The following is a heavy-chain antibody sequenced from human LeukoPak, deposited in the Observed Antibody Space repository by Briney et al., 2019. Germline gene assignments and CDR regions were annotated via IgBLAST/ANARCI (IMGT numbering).Heavy chain of an antibody. CDR3: ASSVAVAGSAGPAFDY. Sequence: GGSLTPSCAASGFTFSIHCTRWDRHAPSKWIEWEAVIWSDGSNKYYADSVKGRFTISRDNSKNTLYLQMNSLRAEDTAVYYCASSVAVAGSAGPAFDYWGQGTLVTVSS. CDR1: GFTFSIHC. D-gene: IGHD6-19*01. V-gene: IGHV3-33*01. J-gene: IGHJ4*02. CDR2: IWSDGSNK.